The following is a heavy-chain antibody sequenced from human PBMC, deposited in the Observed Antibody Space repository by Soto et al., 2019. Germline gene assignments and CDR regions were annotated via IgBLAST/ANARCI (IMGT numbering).Heavy chain of an antibody. Sequence: PSETLSLTCSVSGVAMTYGGYSWSWIRQHPGKGLEWIGYIYYSGSTYYNPSLKSRVTISVDTSKNQFSLKLSSVTAADTAVYYCARAFPINLSGYSNWFDPWGQGTLVTVSS. CDR1: GVAMTYGGYS. CDR2: IYYSGST. CDR3: ARAFPINLSGYSNWFDP. J-gene: IGHJ5*02. V-gene: IGHV4-31*03. D-gene: IGHD3-3*01.